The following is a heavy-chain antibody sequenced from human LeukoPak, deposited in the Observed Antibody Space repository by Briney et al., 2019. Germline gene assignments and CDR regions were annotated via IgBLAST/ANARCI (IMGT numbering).Heavy chain of an antibody. CDR1: GGSFSGYY. V-gene: IGHV4-34*01. D-gene: IGHD3-22*01. Sequence: PSETLSLTCAVYGGSFSGYYWSWICQPPGKGLEWIGEINHSGSTNYNPSLKSRVTISVDTSKNQFSLKLSSVTAADTAVYYCANFYYYDSSGYLDYWGQGTLVTVSS. J-gene: IGHJ4*02. CDR2: INHSGST. CDR3: ANFYYYDSSGYLDY.